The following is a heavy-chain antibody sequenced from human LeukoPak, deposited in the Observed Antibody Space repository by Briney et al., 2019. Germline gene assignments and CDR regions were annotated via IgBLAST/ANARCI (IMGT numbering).Heavy chain of an antibody. Sequence: GGSLRLSCAASGFTFTYYDMHWVRQATGKGLEWVSTISSAGDTYYPGSVEGRFTISRDNAKNSLYLQMNSLRAGDTAVYYCARADRYCSSTSCYLVGFDPWGQGTLVTVSS. J-gene: IGHJ5*02. V-gene: IGHV3-13*01. CDR1: GFTFTYYD. D-gene: IGHD2-2*01. CDR3: ARADRYCSSTSCYLVGFDP. CDR2: ISSAGDT.